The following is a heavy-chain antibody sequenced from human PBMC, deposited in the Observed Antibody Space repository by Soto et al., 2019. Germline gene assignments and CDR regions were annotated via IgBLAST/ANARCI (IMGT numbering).Heavy chain of an antibody. CDR2: ISYDGSNK. J-gene: IGHJ6*02. V-gene: IGHV3-30-3*01. CDR3: ARGSKQLVPYYYYYGMDV. Sequence: QVQLVESGGGVVQPGRSLRLSCAASGFTFSSYAMHWVRQAPGKGLEWVAVISYDGSNKYYADSVKGRFTISRDNSKNTLYLQMNSLRAEDTAVYYCARGSKQLVPYYYYYGMDVWGQGTTVTVSS. D-gene: IGHD6-13*01. CDR1: GFTFSSYA.